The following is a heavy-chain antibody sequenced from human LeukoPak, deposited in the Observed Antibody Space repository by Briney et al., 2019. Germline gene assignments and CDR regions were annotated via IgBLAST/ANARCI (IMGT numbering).Heavy chain of an antibody. CDR1: GYTLTELS. D-gene: IGHD3-10*01. Sequence: ASVKVSCKVSGYTLTELSMHWVRPAPGKGLEWMGGFDPEDGGTIYAQKFQGRVTMTEDTSTDTAYMELSSLRSEDTAVYYCATLGGSGSYYNVDFDYWGQGTLVTVSS. V-gene: IGHV1-24*01. J-gene: IGHJ4*02. CDR2: FDPEDGGT. CDR3: ATLGGSGSYYNVDFDY.